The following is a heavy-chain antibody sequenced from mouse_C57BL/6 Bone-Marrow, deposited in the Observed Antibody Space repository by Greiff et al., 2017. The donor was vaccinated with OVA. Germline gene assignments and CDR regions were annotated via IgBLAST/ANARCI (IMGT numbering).Heavy chain of an antibody. Sequence: VQLQQPGAELVRPGTSVKLSCKASGYTFTSYWLHWVKQRPGQGLEWIGVIDPSASYTNYNQKFKGKATLTVDTSSSTAYMQLSSLTSEDAAVYYCARRGGLWYFDVWGTGTTVTGSS. CDR2: IDPSASYT. V-gene: IGHV1-59*01. J-gene: IGHJ1*03. CDR1: GYTFTSYW. CDR3: ARRGGLWYFDV.